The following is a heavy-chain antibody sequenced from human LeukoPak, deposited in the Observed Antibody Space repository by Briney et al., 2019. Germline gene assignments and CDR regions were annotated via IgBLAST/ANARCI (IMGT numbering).Heavy chain of an antibody. CDR2: ISGSGGST. V-gene: IGHV3-23*01. CDR3: ARDLMGIAYRGAFYY. D-gene: IGHD6-13*01. Sequence: PGGSLRLSCAASGFTFSSYVMTWVRQAPGKGLEWVSAISGSGGSTYYADSVKGRFTISRDNAKNSLYLQMNSLRAEDTAVYYCARDLMGIAYRGAFYYWGQGTLVTVSS. J-gene: IGHJ4*02. CDR1: GFTFSSYV.